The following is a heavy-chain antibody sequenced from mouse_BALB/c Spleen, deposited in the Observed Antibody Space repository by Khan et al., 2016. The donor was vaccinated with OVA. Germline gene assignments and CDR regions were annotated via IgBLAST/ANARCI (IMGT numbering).Heavy chain of an antibody. V-gene: IGHV9-3-1*01. J-gene: IGHJ1*01. CDR3: ARMKPYWYFEV. CDR1: GYTFTNYG. Sequence: QIQLVQSGPELKKPGETVKISCKASGYTFTNYGMNWVKQAPGKGLKWMGWINTYTGEPTYADDFKGRFAFSLETSASTASLQINNLKSEDTATYFCARMKPYWYFEVWGAGTTVTVSS. CDR2: INTYTGEP.